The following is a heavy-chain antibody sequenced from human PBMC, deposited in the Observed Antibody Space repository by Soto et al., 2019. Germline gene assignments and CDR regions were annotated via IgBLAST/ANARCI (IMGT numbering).Heavy chain of an antibody. V-gene: IGHV1-24*01. CDR3: ATEYSGSYYGSFDI. J-gene: IGHJ3*02. Sequence: GASVKVSCKVSGYTLTELSMHWVRQAPGKGLEWMGGFDPEDGETIYAQKFQGRVTMTEDTSTDTAYMELSSLRSEDMAVYYCATEYSGSYYGSFDIWGQGTMVTVSS. CDR1: GYTLTELS. CDR2: FDPEDGET. D-gene: IGHD1-26*01.